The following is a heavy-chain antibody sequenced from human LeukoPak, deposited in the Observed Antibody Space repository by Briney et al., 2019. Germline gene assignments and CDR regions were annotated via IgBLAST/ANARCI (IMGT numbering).Heavy chain of an antibody. V-gene: IGHV4-4*02. CDR1: GGSILSTNW. Sequence: SGTLSLTCAVSGGSILSTNWWSWVRPPPGRGLEWIGEVHLSGASNYNPSLKSRVNMSIDKSRNQLSLELTSVTAADTAMYYCARESGAFSPFGFRGQGTLVTVSS. J-gene: IGHJ1*01. D-gene: IGHD1-26*01. CDR2: VHLSGAS. CDR3: ARESGAFSPFGF.